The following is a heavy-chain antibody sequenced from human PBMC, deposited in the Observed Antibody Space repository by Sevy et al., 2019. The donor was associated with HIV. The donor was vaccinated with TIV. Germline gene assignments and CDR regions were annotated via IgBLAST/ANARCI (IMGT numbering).Heavy chain of an antibody. CDR1: GYSFTSYW. CDR3: ARRGGYDFRTYYYYGMDV. CDR2: IYPGDSDT. J-gene: IGHJ6*02. D-gene: IGHD5-12*01. V-gene: IGHV5-51*01. Sequence: GESLKISCKGSGYSFTSYWIGWVRQMPGKGLEWVGIIYPGDSDTRYSPSFQGQVTISADKSISTAYLQWSSLKASDTAMYYCARRGGYDFRTYYYYGMDVWGQGTTVTVSS.